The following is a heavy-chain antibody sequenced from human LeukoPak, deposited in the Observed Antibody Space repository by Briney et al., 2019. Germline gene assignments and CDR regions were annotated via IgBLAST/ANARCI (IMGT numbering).Heavy chain of an antibody. J-gene: IGHJ4*02. CDR2: INHSVST. V-gene: IGHV4-34*01. CDR1: GGSFSGYY. CDR3: ARKSYGRFDY. Sequence: SETLSLTCAVYGGSFSGYYWSWIRQPPGKGLEWIGEINHSVSTNYNPSLKSRVTISVDTSKNQFSLKLSSVTAADTAVYYCARKSYGRFDYWGQGTLVTVSS. D-gene: IGHD1-26*01.